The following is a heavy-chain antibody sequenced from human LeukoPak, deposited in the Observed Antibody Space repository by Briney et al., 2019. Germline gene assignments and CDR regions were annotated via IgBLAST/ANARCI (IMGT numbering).Heavy chain of an antibody. CDR1: AYSFTSYW. CDR3: ASLEMATDY. J-gene: IGHJ4*02. Sequence: GESLKISCKGSAYSFTSYWISWVRQMPGKGLEWMGRIDPSDSYTNYSPSFQGRVTISADQSISTAYLQWASLKASDTAMYYCASLEMATDYWGQGTLVTVSS. D-gene: IGHD5-24*01. V-gene: IGHV5-10-1*01. CDR2: IDPSDSYT.